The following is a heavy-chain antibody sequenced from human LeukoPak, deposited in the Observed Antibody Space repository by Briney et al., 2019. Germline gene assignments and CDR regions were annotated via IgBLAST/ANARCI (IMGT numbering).Heavy chain of an antibody. CDR1: GFSFSSYA. V-gene: IGHV3-23*01. CDR3: AKDGFRSMIVVDPLLGYYYYGMDV. D-gene: IGHD3-22*01. J-gene: IGHJ6*02. Sequence: PGGSLRLSCAASGFSFSSYAMSWVRQAPGKGLEWVSAISGSGGSTYYADSVKGRFTISRDNSKNTLYLQMNSLRAEDTAVYYCAKDGFRSMIVVDPLLGYYYYGMDVWGQGTTVTVSS. CDR2: ISGSGGST.